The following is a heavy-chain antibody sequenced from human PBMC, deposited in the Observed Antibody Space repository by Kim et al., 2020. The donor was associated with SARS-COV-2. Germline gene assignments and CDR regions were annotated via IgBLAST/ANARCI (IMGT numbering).Heavy chain of an antibody. CDR3: ARDREQQLGYDY. V-gene: IGHV4-34*01. J-gene: IGHJ4*02. D-gene: IGHD6-13*01. Sequence: NHTPALTNRITISVNTSKNQFSLKLSSVTAAETAVYYCARDREQQLGYDYWGQGTLVTVSS.